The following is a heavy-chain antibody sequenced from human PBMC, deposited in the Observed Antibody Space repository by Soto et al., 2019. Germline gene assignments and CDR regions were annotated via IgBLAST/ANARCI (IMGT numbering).Heavy chain of an antibody. J-gene: IGHJ4*02. V-gene: IGHV3-53*01. CDR2: IFIGGGT. CDR1: GFTVNSNY. CDR3: VRDQGIPVTA. Sequence: PGGSLRLSCAASGFTVNSNYMSWVRQAPGKGLEWVSVIFIGGGTYYADSVKGRFTISRDNSKNTLYLQMNSLRAEDTAVYYCVRDQGIPVTAWGQGTLVTVSS. D-gene: IGHD6-19*01.